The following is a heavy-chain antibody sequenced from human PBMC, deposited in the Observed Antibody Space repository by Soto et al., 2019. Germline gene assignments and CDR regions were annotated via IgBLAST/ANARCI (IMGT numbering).Heavy chain of an antibody. CDR2: ISGSGGRT. V-gene: IGHV3-23*01. CDR1: GFTFASYA. CDR3: AKFQTPYSNSPGWFDP. J-gene: IGHJ5*02. Sequence: GGSLRLSCEASGFTFASYAMAWVRQAPGKGLEWVSTISGSGGRTHYADSVKGRFTISRDNSKNTLYLQMNILRAEDTAVYYCAKFQTPYSNSPGWFDPWGQGTLVTVSS. D-gene: IGHD6-6*01.